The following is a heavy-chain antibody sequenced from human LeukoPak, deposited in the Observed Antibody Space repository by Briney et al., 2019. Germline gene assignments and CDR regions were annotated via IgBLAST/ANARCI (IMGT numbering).Heavy chain of an antibody. J-gene: IGHJ6*02. CDR1: GYTSTSYA. Sequence: GASVKVSCKASGYTSTSYAISWVRQAPGQGLEWMGWISGYNGNTKYAQKVQGRVTMTTDTSTSTAYMELRSLRSDDTAVYYCSRGYSYGSDDYYGMDVWGQGTTVTVSS. D-gene: IGHD5-18*01. CDR3: SRGYSYGSDDYYGMDV. CDR2: ISGYNGNT. V-gene: IGHV1-18*01.